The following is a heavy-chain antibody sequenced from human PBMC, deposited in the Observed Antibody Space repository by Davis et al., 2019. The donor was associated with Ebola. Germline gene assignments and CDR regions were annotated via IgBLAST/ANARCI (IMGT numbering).Heavy chain of an antibody. CDR1: GYSFTSYW. CDR3: ARHRPFGDYAIDY. J-gene: IGHJ4*02. D-gene: IGHD4-17*01. V-gene: IGHV5-51*01. Sequence: KVSCKGSGYSFTSYWIGWVRQMPGKGLEWMGIIYPGDSDTRYSPSFEGQVTISVDRSITTAYLQWSSLKASDTAMYYCARHRPFGDYAIDYWGQGTLVTVSS. CDR2: IYPGDSDT.